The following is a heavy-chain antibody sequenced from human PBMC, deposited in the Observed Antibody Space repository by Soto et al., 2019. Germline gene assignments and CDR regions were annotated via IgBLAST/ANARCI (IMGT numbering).Heavy chain of an antibody. CDR2: ISWNSGII. CDR3: AKGYSYGVLEPLGY. Sequence: EVQLVESGGGLVQPGSSLRLSCEASGFPFDDYAMHWVRQAPGKGLEWVSGISWNSGIIDYADSVKGRFTISRDNAKNSLYLQMNSLRAEDTALYYCAKGYSYGVLEPLGYWGQGTLVTVSS. J-gene: IGHJ4*02. CDR1: GFPFDDYA. D-gene: IGHD5-18*01. V-gene: IGHV3-9*01.